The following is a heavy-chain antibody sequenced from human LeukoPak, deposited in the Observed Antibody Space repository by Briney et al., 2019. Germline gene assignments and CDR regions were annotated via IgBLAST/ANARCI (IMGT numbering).Heavy chain of an antibody. CDR3: ARRTNNYNYLVDY. Sequence: GESLKISCKGSGYTFTNYWIAWVRQVAGKGLEWMGIIYPDDAHTRYSPSFEGQVTISADKSINTAYLQWRSLEASDTAMYYCARRTNNYNYLVDYWGQGTLVTASS. CDR1: GYTFTNYW. J-gene: IGHJ4*02. V-gene: IGHV5-51*01. D-gene: IGHD3-16*01. CDR2: IYPDDAHT.